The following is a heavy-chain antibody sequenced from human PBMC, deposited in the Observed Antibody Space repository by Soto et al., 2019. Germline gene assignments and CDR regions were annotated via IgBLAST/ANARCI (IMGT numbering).Heavy chain of an antibody. CDR1: GFTFSDHY. Sequence: EVQLVESGGGLVQPGGSLRLSCAASGFTFSDHYMDWVRQAPGKGLEWVGRSKNKADSYTTEYAASVKGRFTISRDGSKNSLFLQMNSLKTDATAVYYCTVWGSGNDFGAAWGEGILVTVSS. CDR2: SKNKADSYTT. CDR3: TVWGSGNDFGAA. J-gene: IGHJ4*02. V-gene: IGHV3-72*01. D-gene: IGHD3-10*01.